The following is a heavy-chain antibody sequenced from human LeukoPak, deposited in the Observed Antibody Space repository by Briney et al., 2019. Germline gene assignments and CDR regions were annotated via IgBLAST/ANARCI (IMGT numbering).Heavy chain of an antibody. J-gene: IGHJ3*02. CDR1: GGTFSSYA. Sequence: SVTVSCKASGGTFSSYAISWVRQAPGQGLEWMGRIIPILGIPNYAQKFQGRVTITADKSTTTAYMELSSLRSDDTAVYYCARVRDSSGFYTGAFDIWGQGTMVTVSS. V-gene: IGHV1-69*04. D-gene: IGHD3-22*01. CDR2: IIPILGIP. CDR3: ARVRDSSGFYTGAFDI.